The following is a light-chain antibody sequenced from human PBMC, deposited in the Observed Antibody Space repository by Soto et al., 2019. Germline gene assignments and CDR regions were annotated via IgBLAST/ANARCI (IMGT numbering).Light chain of an antibody. CDR2: WAS. V-gene: IGKV4-1*01. J-gene: IGKJ4*02. CDR3: QQYYRAHT. Sequence: DIVMTQSPDSLAVSLGERATINCKSSQGILYSSNNKNYLAWYQQKPGQPPKLLIYWASTRESGVPDRFSGSGSGTDFTLTISSLQAEDVAVYYCQQYYRAHTFGDGTKVDIK. CDR1: QGILYSSNNKNY.